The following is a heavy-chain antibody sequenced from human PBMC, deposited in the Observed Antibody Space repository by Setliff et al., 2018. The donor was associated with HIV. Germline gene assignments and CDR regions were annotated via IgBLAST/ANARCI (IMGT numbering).Heavy chain of an antibody. J-gene: IGHJ4*01. V-gene: IGHV1-2*02. Sequence: GASVKVSCKTSGYRFIGHYLHWVRLAPGQGPEWVGWINPETGDPNYAQKFRGRVLMTRDTSITTAFLHVAKLTSDGTAIYYCATGIPSDLDYWGQGTLVTVS. CDR2: INPETGDP. CDR1: GYRFIGHY. CDR3: ATGIPSDLDY. D-gene: IGHD2-21*01.